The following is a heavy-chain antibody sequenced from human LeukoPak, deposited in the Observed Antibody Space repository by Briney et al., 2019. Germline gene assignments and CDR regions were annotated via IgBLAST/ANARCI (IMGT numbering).Heavy chain of an antibody. D-gene: IGHD3-3*01. J-gene: IGHJ4*02. V-gene: IGHV3-7*01. CDR1: GFTFSSYW. Sequence: PGGSLRLSCAASGFTFSSYWMSWVRQAPGKGLEWVANIKQDGSEKYYVDSVKGRFNISRDNAKNSLYLQMNSLRAEDTAVYYCASSGADFWSGYLSSSDYWGQGTLVTVSS. CDR3: ASSGADFWSGYLSSSDY. CDR2: IKQDGSEK.